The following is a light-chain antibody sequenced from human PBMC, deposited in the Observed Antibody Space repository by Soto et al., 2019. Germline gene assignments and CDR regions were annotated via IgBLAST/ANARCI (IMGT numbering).Light chain of an antibody. V-gene: IGKV1-39*01. Sequence: GDRVTITCRASQSISSYLNWYQQKPGKAPKLLIYAASSLQSGVPSRFSGSGSGTDFTLTISSLQPEDFATYYCQQSYSTPYTFGQGTKLEI. CDR1: QSISSY. CDR2: AAS. J-gene: IGKJ2*01. CDR3: QQSYSTPYT.